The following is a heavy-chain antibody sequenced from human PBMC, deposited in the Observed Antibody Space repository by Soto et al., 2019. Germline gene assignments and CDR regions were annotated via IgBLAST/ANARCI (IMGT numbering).Heavy chain of an antibody. J-gene: IGHJ3*02. CDR3: ARGRGRHIVVVTATQLLDAFDI. CDR2: IIPIFGTA. Sequence: SVKVSCKASGGTFSSYAISWVRQAPGQGLEWMGGIIPIFGTANYAQKFQGRVTITADKSTSTAYMELSSLRSEDTAVYYCARGRGRHIVVVTATQLLDAFDIWGQGTMVTVS. CDR1: GGTFSSYA. V-gene: IGHV1-69*06. D-gene: IGHD2-21*02.